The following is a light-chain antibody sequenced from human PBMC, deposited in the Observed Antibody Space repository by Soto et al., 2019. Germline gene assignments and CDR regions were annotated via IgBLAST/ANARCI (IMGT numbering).Light chain of an antibody. Sequence: SYELTQPPSVSVSPGQTASITCSGDKLVDKHACWYQRKPGQSPVLVIYEDRKRPSGIPERFSGSNSGNTATLTISGTQAMDEADYYCQAWDSSTVVFGGGTKLTVL. J-gene: IGLJ3*02. CDR1: KLVDKH. CDR2: EDR. V-gene: IGLV3-1*01. CDR3: QAWDSSTVV.